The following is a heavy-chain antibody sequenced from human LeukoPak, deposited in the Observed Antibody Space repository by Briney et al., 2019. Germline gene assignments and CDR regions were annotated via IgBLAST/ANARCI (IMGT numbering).Heavy chain of an antibody. CDR2: INPNSGGT. Sequence: ASVTVSCTASGYTFTGYYMHWVRQAPGQGLEWMGWINPNSGGTNYAQKFQGRVTMTRDTSISTAYMELSRLRSDDTAVYYCARALYYGDFTYYYYGMDVWGQGTTVTVSS. V-gene: IGHV1-2*02. D-gene: IGHD4-17*01. CDR1: GYTFTGYY. J-gene: IGHJ6*02. CDR3: ARALYYGDFTYYYYGMDV.